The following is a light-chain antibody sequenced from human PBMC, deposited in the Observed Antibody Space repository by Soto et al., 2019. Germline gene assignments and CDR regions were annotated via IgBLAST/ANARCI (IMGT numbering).Light chain of an antibody. V-gene: IGLV1-44*01. CDR2: SNN. J-gene: IGLJ2*01. CDR3: AAWDDSLNDVV. Sequence: QPVLTQPPSASGTPGQRVTISCSGSSSNIGSNTVNWYQQLPGTAPKLLIYSNNQRPSGGPDRFSGSKSGTSASLAISGLQSEDEADYYCAAWDDSLNDVVFCGGTKLTVL. CDR1: SSNIGSNT.